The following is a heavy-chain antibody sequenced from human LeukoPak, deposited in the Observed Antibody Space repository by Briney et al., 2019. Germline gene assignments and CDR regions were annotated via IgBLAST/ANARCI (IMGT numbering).Heavy chain of an antibody. V-gene: IGHV3-74*01. Sequence: GGSLRLSCAASGFTFSSYWMHWVRQAPGKGLVWVSRINSDGSSTSYADSVKGRFTISRDNAKNTLYLQMNSLRAEDTAVNYCPRDHVLSELELRPQDYWGQGTLVTVSS. CDR2: INSDGSST. J-gene: IGHJ4*02. CDR3: PRDHVLSELELRPQDY. D-gene: IGHD1-7*01. CDR1: GFTFSSYW.